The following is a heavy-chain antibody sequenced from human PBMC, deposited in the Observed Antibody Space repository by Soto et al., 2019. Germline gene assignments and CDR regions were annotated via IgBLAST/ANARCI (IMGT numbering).Heavy chain of an antibody. J-gene: IGHJ4*02. CDR2: VSYRGIT. CDR1: GGSVSSDSYF. Sequence: PSETLSLTCTVSGGSVSSDSYFWSWVRQPPGKGLEWIGYVSYRGITTYNPSLKSRVTILLGTSKNQISLNLRSVTAADTAVYYCARHFETSFYSDSSVNPYYLDYWGQGTLVTVSS. D-gene: IGHD3-22*01. V-gene: IGHV4-61*01. CDR3: ARHFETSFYSDSSVNPYYLDY.